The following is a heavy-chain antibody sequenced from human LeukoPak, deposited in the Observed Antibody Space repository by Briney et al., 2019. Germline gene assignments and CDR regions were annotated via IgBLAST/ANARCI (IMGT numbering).Heavy chain of an antibody. CDR3: TTSPFMGSFDP. CDR2: IKSKTDGGTT. J-gene: IGHJ5*02. CDR1: GFTFSSYE. Sequence: GGSLRLSCAASGFTFSSYEMNWVRQAPGKGLEWVGRIKSKTDGGTTDYAAPVKGRFTISRDDSKNTLYLQMNSLKTEDTAVYYCTTSPFMGSFDPWGQGTLVTVSS. V-gene: IGHV3-15*01. D-gene: IGHD1-26*01.